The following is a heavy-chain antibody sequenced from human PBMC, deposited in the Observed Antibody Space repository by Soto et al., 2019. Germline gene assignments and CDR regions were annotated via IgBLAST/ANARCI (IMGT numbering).Heavy chain of an antibody. V-gene: IGHV1-69*01. CDR1: GGTFSSYA. CDR3: ARARNGYDWYYSYYGMDV. CDR2: IIPIFGTA. J-gene: IGHJ6*02. D-gene: IGHD5-12*01. Sequence: QGQLVQSGAEVKKPGSSVNVSCTASGGTFSSYAISWVRQAPGQGLEWMGGIIPIFGTANYAQKFQGRVTITAYESSSPAYMGLRCLRSDDTDVYYCARARNGYDWYYSYYGMDVWGQGTTVTVSS.